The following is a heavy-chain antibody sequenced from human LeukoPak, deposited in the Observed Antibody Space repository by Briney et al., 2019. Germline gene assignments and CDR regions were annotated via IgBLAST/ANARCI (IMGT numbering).Heavy chain of an antibody. CDR1: GGSISSYY. D-gene: IGHD1-26*01. CDR3: ARVGGATGSYWFDP. V-gene: IGHV4-59*01. CDR2: IYYSGST. J-gene: IGHJ5*02. Sequence: SETLSLTCTVSGGSISSYYWSWIRQPPGKGLEWIRYIYYSGSTNYNPSLKSRVTISVDTSKNQFSLKLSSVTAADTAVYYCARVGGATGSYWFDPWGQGTLVTVSS.